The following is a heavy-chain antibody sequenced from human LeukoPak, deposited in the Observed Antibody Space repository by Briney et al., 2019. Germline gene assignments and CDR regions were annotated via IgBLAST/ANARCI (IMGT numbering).Heavy chain of an antibody. CDR1: GYTFTGYY. CDR2: INPNSGGT. CDR3: ARDHGYSYDDGLDY. V-gene: IGHV1-2*02. J-gene: IGHJ4*02. D-gene: IGHD5-18*01. Sequence: ASVKVSCKASGYTFTGYYMHWVRQAPGQGLEWMGWINPNSGGTNYAQKFQGRATMTRDTSISTAYMELSRLRSDDTAVYYCARDHGYSYDDGLDYWGQGTLVTVSS.